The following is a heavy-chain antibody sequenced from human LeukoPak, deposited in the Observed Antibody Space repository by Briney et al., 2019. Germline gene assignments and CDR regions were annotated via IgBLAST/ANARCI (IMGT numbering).Heavy chain of an antibody. CDR1: GFTVSSNY. D-gene: IGHD6-13*01. CDR2: ISSSTTYI. V-gene: IGHV3-21*01. J-gene: IGHJ3*02. CDR3: ARDVSASGNWYTPWAFDI. Sequence: SGGSLRLSCAASGFTVSSNYMNWVRQAPGKGLEWVSSISSSTTYIYYADSVEGRFTISRDNAKNSLYLQMNSLRVDDTAVYYCARDVSASGNWYTPWAFDIWGQGTMVTVSS.